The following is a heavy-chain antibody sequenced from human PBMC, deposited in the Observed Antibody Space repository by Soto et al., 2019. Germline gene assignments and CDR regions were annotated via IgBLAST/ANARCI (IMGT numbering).Heavy chain of an antibody. Sequence: EVQLVESGGDLVQPGGSLRLSCAASGFTFSTYWMHWVRQAPGKGLLWVSRIKTDGTYATYADSVKGRFTSSRDNAKNPMYLQMNSQRVEDAAVYYCAAGGRGGYAYWGQGTLVIVSS. J-gene: IGHJ4*02. CDR3: AAGGRGGYAY. D-gene: IGHD2-15*01. V-gene: IGHV3-74*01. CDR2: IKTDGTYA. CDR1: GFTFSTYW.